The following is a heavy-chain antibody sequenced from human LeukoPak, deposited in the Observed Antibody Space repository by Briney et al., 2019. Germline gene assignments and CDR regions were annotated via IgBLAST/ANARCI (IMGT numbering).Heavy chain of an antibody. D-gene: IGHD3-22*01. CDR2: ISGSGGST. V-gene: IGHV3-23*01. CDR1: GFTVSSNY. CDR3: AYPGYYYDSSGFN. J-gene: IGHJ4*02. Sequence: GGSLRLSCAASGFTVSSNYMSRVRQAPGKGLEWVSAISGSGGSTYYADSVKGRFTISRDNSKNTLYLQMNSLRAEDTAVYYCAYPGYYYDSSGFNWGQGTLVTVSS.